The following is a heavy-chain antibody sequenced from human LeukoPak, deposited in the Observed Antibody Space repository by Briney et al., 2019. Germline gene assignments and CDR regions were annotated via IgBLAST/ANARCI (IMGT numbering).Heavy chain of an antibody. CDR2: INPSDGSI. J-gene: IGHJ4*02. CDR1: GYTFTSYW. Sequence: ASVKVSCKASGYTFTSYWIQWVRQAPGQGLEWMGLINPSDGSIAYAHRFQGRVTMTRDASTSIVYMDLSSLRSEDTAVYYCAKAPRNSSTMLDYWGQGTLLTVSS. V-gene: IGHV1-46*01. CDR3: AKAPRNSSTMLDY. D-gene: IGHD6-13*01.